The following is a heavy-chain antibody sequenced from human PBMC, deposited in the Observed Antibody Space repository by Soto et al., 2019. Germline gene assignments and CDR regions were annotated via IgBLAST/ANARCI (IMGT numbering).Heavy chain of an antibody. J-gene: IGHJ6*02. V-gene: IGHV3-15*07. CDR1: GFTFSNAW. CDR3: TRIPIFGVVQPGDYYYGMDV. Sequence: PEGSLRLSCADPGFTFSNAWMNWVRQAPGKGLEWVGRIKSKTDGGTTDYAAPVKGRFTISRDDSKNTLYLQMNSLKTEDTAVYYSTRIPIFGVVQPGDYYYGMDVWGQGTTVSVSS. D-gene: IGHD3-3*01. CDR2: IKSKTDGGTT.